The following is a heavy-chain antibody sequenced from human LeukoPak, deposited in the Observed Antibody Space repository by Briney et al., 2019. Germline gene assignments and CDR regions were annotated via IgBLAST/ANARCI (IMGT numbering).Heavy chain of an antibody. CDR2: ISSSSSII. V-gene: IGHV3-48*01. CDR1: GFTFSSYT. CDR3: ARDGYSYGSDY. Sequence: GSLRLSCAASGFTFSSYTMNWVRQAPGKGLEWVSYISSSSSIIYYADSVKGRFTISRDNAKNSLYLQMNSLRAEDTAVYYCARDGYSYGSDYWGQGTLVTVSS. D-gene: IGHD5-18*01. J-gene: IGHJ4*02.